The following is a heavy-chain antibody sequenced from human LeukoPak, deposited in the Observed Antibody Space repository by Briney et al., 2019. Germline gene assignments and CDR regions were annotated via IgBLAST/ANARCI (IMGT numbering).Heavy chain of an antibody. CDR3: ARHVYMFDY. D-gene: IGHD3-10*01. CDR2: IYYSGST. J-gene: IGHJ4*02. CDR1: GGSISSSGYY. Sequence: SETLSLTCIVSGGSISSSGYYWGWIRQPPGKGLEWLVSIYYSGSTYYNPSLKSRVTISVDASKNQLSLKLNSVTAADTAMYYCARHVYMFDYWGQGTLVTVSS. V-gene: IGHV4-39*01.